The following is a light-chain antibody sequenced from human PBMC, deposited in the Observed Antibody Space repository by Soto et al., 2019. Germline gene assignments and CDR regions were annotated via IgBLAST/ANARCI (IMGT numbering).Light chain of an antibody. J-gene: IGLJ3*02. V-gene: IGLV2-11*01. CDR1: STDVGGYNY. Sequence: QSALTQPRSVSGSPGQSVTISCTGTSTDVGGYNYVSWYQHLPGKAPKLIIYDVNKRPSGVPDRFSSSKSGNTASLTISGLQADDEADYYCCSYAGTRVFGGGTKLTVL. CDR2: DVN. CDR3: CSYAGTRV.